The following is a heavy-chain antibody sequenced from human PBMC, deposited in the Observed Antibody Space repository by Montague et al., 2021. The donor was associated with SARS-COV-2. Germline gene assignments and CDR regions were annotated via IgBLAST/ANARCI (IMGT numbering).Heavy chain of an antibody. J-gene: IGHJ4*02. CDR3: ATLPSRITIFGVVQGYYFDD. Sequence: SETLSLTCTVSGASISSRSYYWGWIRQHPGKGLEWIGFKYYSGSTYYNPTLKSRVTISVDTSKNQFSLKLSSVTAAGTAVYYCATLPSRITIFGVVQGYYFDDWGQGTLVTVSS. CDR2: KYYSGST. CDR1: GASISSRSYY. D-gene: IGHD3-3*01. V-gene: IGHV4-39*01.